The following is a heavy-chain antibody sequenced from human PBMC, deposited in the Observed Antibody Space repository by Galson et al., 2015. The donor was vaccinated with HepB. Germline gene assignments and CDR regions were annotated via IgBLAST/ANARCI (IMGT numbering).Heavy chain of an antibody. CDR3: ARESGTEQWLGDDAFDI. D-gene: IGHD6-19*01. V-gene: IGHV3-48*03. CDR2: ISSSGSTI. J-gene: IGHJ3*02. CDR1: GFTFSSYE. Sequence: SLRLSCAASGFTFSSYEMNWVRQAPGKGLEWVSYISSSGSTIYYADSVKGRFTISRDNAKNSLYLQMNSLRAEDTAVYYCARESGTEQWLGDDAFDIWGQGTMVTVSS.